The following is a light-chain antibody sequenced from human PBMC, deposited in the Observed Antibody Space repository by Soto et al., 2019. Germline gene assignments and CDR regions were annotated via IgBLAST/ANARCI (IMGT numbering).Light chain of an antibody. CDR1: QSVSSSY. CDR2: GES. J-gene: IGKJ5*01. V-gene: IGKV3D-20*02. Sequence: EIVLTQSPGTLSLSPGERATLSCRASQSVSSSYLAWYQQKPGQDPRLLIYGESSRATGIPDRFSGSGSGTEFTLIISSLQSEDSAIYYCQQHNDWPTFGQGTRLEIK. CDR3: QQHNDWPT.